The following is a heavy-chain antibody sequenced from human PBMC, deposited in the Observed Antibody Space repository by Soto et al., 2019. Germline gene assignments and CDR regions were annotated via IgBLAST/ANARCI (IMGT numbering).Heavy chain of an antibody. CDR3: AEGGGPYRTRPELRANWFDP. CDR2: ISWNSGSI. Sequence: EVQLVESGGGLVQPGRSLRLSCAASGFTFDDYAMHWVRQAPGKGLEWVSGISWNSGSIGYADSVKGRFTISRDNAKNSLYLQMNSLRAEDTALYYCAEGGGPYRTRPELRANWFDPWGQGTLVTVSS. D-gene: IGHD1-7*01. J-gene: IGHJ5*02. V-gene: IGHV3-9*01. CDR1: GFTFDDYA.